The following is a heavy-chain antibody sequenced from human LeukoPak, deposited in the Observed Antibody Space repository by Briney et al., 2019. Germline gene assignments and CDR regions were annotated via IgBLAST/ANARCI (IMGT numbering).Heavy chain of an antibody. CDR1: GFTFSSYG. J-gene: IGHJ4*02. CDR3: ARDVGRDTITTEIEY. D-gene: IGHD4-11*01. V-gene: IGHV3-33*08. CDR2: IWYDGSNK. Sequence: GGSLRLSCAASGFTFSSYGMHWVRQAPGKGLEWVAVIWYDGSNKYYADSVKGRFTISKDSSKNTLYLQMSTLRAEDTALYYCARDVGRDTITTEIEYWGQGTLVTVSS.